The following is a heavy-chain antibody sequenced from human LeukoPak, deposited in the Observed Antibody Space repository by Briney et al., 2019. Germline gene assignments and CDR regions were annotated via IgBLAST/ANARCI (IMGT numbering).Heavy chain of an antibody. CDR1: GVTLSQWW. Sequence: GGSLRLSCVASGVTLSQWWIHWVRQAPGRGLMWVSRTNSAASSTSYADSVKGRFTISRDNAKNTVYLQMNSLRDEDTATYYCARAGAAAAPFDAWGQGTLVTVSS. V-gene: IGHV3-74*01. CDR2: TNSAASST. J-gene: IGHJ5*02. CDR3: ARAGAAAAPFDA. D-gene: IGHD6-25*01.